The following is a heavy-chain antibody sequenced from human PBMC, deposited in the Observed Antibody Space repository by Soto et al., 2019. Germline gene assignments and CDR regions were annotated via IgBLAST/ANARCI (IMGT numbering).Heavy chain of an antibody. J-gene: IGHJ6*02. D-gene: IGHD4-4*01. CDR1: GFTFSSYA. CDR3: ARGKMTTAIGVYYYGMDV. Sequence: PGGSLRLSCAASGFTFSSYAMHWVRQAPGKGLEWVAVISYDGSNKYYADSVKGRFTISRGNSKNTLYLQMNSLRAEDTAVYYCARGKMTTAIGVYYYGMDVWGQGTTVTVSS. CDR2: ISYDGSNK. V-gene: IGHV3-30-3*01.